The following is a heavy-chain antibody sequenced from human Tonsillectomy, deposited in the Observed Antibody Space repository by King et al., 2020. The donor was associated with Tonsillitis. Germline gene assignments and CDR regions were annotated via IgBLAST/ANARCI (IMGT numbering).Heavy chain of an antibody. CDR1: GYTVTGYY. V-gene: IGHV1-2*02. D-gene: IGHD1-1*01. CDR2: INHNSGGT. J-gene: IGHJ4*02. Sequence: QLVQSGAEVKKPGASVNVSCKASGYTVTGYYMHFGRQAPGQGLEWMGVINHNSGGTNYAQKFQGRCTMTRDTSISTAYMELSRLRSDDTAVYYCARDLEYWDQGTLVTVSS. CDR3: ARDLEY.